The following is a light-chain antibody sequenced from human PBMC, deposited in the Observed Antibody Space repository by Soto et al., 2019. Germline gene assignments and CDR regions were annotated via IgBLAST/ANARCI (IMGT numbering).Light chain of an antibody. CDR2: DAS. CDR3: QQYNSYSPMT. CDR1: QSISSW. V-gene: IGKV1-5*01. J-gene: IGKJ1*01. Sequence: DIQMTQSPSTLSASVGDRVTITCRASQSISSWLAWYQQKPGKAPKLLIYDASSLESGVPSRFSGSGSGTEFTLTISSLQPDDFAPYYCQQYNSYSPMTFGQGTKVDIK.